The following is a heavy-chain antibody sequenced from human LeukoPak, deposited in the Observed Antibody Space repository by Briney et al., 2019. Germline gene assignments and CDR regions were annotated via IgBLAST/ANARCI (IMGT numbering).Heavy chain of an antibody. CDR3: ARGDVAYYYGMDV. V-gene: IGHV4-59*01. CDR1: GGSISSYY. Sequence: SETLSLTCTVSGGSISSYYWSWIRQPPGKGLEWIGYIYYSGSTNYNPSLKSRVTISADTSKNQFSLKLSSVTAADTAVYYCARGDVAYYYGMDVWGQGTTVTVSS. D-gene: IGHD3-16*01. CDR2: IYYSGST. J-gene: IGHJ6*02.